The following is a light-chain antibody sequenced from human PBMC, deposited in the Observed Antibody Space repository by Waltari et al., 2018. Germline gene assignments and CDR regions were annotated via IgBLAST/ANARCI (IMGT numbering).Light chain of an antibody. V-gene: IGKV1-39*01. J-gene: IGKJ2*01. Sequence: DIRMTQSPSSLSASLGDRVTITCRASQSISSYVNWYQQKPGKAPKLLMYSTSSLQSGVTSRFSGSGSGTDFTLTVSSLQPEDFATYYCQQSFSTPYTFGQGTKLEIK. CDR3: QQSFSTPYT. CDR2: STS. CDR1: QSISSY.